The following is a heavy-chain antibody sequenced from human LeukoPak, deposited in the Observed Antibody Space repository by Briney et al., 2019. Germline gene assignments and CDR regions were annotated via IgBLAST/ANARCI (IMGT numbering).Heavy chain of an antibody. CDR1: GGSISSGGYY. CDR2: IYYSGST. V-gene: IGHV4-61*08. Sequence: PSQTLSLTCTVSGGSISSGGYYWSWIRQPPGKGLEWIGYIYYSGSTNYNPSLKSRVTISVDTSKNQFSLKLSSVTAADTAVYYCAREGIAAAGTGFDYWGQGTLVTVSS. CDR3: AREGIAAAGTGFDY. D-gene: IGHD6-13*01. J-gene: IGHJ4*02.